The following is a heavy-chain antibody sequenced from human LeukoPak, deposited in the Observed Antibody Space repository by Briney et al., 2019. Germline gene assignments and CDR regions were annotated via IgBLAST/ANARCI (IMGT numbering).Heavy chain of an antibody. CDR2: INHSGST. CDR3: ASRGALNYYDSSGYHKFDY. D-gene: IGHD3-22*01. CDR1: GGSFSGYY. V-gene: IGHV4-34*01. J-gene: IGHJ4*02. Sequence: SETLSLTCAVYGGSFSGYYWSRIRQPPGKGLEWIGEINHSGSTNYNPSLKSRVTISVDTSKNQFSLKLSSVTAADTAVYYCASRGALNYYDSSGYHKFDYWGQGTLVTVSS.